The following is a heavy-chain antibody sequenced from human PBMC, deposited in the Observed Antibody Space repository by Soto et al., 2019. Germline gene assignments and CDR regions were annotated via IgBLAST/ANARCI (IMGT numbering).Heavy chain of an antibody. J-gene: IGHJ4*02. CDR1: GYSFASQW. V-gene: IGHV5-10-1*03. Sequence: EVQLVQSGAEVKKSGESLRISCKVSGYSFASQWISWVRQVPGKGQEWMGRIDLSESYTTYNPSFQGHVTFSADKSLATAYLQWRSLEASDTAIYYCATQGLTTYYFGYWGQGTLVTVSS. CDR2: IDLSESYT. CDR3: ATQGLTTYYFGY.